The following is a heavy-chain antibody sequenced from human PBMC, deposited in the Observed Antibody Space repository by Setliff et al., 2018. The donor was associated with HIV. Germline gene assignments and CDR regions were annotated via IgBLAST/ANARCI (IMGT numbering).Heavy chain of an antibody. CDR2: MYQRGSA. CDR3: ATQWHSEISNYYVDY. Sequence: SETLSLTCDVSGWSISSGYHWVWIRQPPGKGLEWIGSMYQRGSAFYSPSFTTQITMSIDTSKNQFSLRLQSVTAADTALYYCATQWHSEISNYYVDYWGQGTRVTVSS. CDR1: GWSISSGYH. J-gene: IGHJ4*03. D-gene: IGHD3-16*01. V-gene: IGHV4-38-2*01.